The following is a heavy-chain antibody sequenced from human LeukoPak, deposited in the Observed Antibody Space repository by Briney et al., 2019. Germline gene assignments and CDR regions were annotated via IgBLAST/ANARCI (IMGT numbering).Heavy chain of an antibody. Sequence: GGSLRLSCAASGFAFSSNYMSWVRQAPGKGLEWVSVIYSGGSTYYTESVKGRFTISTDNSKNTLYLQMNSLRAEATAVYYCAIEPGIAAPGKDYWGQGTLVTVSS. V-gene: IGHV3-66*02. D-gene: IGHD6-13*01. CDR3: AIEPGIAAPGKDY. CDR1: GFAFSSNY. J-gene: IGHJ4*02. CDR2: IYSGGST.